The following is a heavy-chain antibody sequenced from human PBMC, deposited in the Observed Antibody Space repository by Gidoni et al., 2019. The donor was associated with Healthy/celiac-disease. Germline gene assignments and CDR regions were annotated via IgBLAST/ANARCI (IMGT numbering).Heavy chain of an antibody. V-gene: IGHV4-39*01. J-gene: IGHJ6*02. CDR1: GGSISSSSYY. D-gene: IGHD1-26*01. Sequence: QLQLQESGPGLVKPSETLSLTCTVSGGSISSSSYYWGLIRQPQGKGLEWIGSIYYSGSTYYNPSLKSRVTISVDTSKNQFSLKLSSVTAADTAVYYCARRGSYYEVYYYYGMDVWGQGTTVTVSS. CDR3: ARRGSYYEVYYYYGMDV. CDR2: IYYSGST.